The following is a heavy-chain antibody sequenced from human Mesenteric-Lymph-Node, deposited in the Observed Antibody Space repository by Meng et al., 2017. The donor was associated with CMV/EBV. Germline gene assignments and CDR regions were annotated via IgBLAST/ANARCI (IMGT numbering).Heavy chain of an antibody. V-gene: IGHV3-30-3*01. D-gene: IGHD3-22*01. CDR3: ARVSSSGSPPYYYYYGMDV. Sequence: GESLKISCAATGFTFSTYAMHWVRQAPGKGLEWVAVISHEGTNKLIGDSVKGRFTISRDNSKNTLFLQINSLRAEDTAVYYCARVSSSGSPPYYYYYGMDVWGQGTTVTVSS. CDR2: ISHEGTNK. CDR1: GFTFSTYA. J-gene: IGHJ6*02.